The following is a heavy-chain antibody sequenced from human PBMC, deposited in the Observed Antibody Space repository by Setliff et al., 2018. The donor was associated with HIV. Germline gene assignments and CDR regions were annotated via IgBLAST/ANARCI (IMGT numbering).Heavy chain of an antibody. CDR2: VSYSGST. D-gene: IGHD3-10*01. V-gene: IGHV4-59*01. Sequence: SETLSLTCRVSGGSIGGYYWSWVRQSPGRGLEWIGYVSYSGSTSYNPSLNSRVTISVDTSKNQFSLKLSSVTAADTAVYYCARVWSYGSGSLSPWGQGTLVTVSS. CDR3: ARVWSYGSGSLSP. CDR1: GGSIGGYY. J-gene: IGHJ5*02.